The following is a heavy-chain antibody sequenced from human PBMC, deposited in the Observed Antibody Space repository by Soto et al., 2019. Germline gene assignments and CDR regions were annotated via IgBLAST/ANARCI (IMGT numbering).Heavy chain of an antibody. CDR1: GFTVSNNY. CDR2: LYAGGTT. Sequence: GGSLRLSCEATGFTVSNNYMSWVRQAPGKGLEWVSVLYAGGTTYYADSVKGRFTISRDTSKNTLSLQMNSLRAEDTAVYYCARGFPSLSYYGEYYFDYWGQGTLVTRLL. V-gene: IGHV3-53*01. CDR3: ARGFPSLSYYGEYYFDY. J-gene: IGHJ4*02. D-gene: IGHD1-26*01.